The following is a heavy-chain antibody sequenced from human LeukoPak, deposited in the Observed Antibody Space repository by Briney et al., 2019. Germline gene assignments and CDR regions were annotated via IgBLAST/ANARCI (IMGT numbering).Heavy chain of an antibody. Sequence: VGSLRLSCAASGFTFSSYAMSWVRQAPGKGLEWVSAISGSGGSTYYADSVKGRFTISRDNSKNTLYLQMNSLRAEDTAVYYCAKAGYCSSTSCYYYYYGMDVWGRGTTVTVSS. CDR2: ISGSGGST. CDR3: AKAGYCSSTSCYYYYYGMDV. J-gene: IGHJ6*02. CDR1: GFTFSSYA. V-gene: IGHV3-23*01. D-gene: IGHD2-2*01.